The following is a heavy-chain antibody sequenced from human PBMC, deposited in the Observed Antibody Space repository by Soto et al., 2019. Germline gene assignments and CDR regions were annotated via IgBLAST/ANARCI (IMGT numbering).Heavy chain of an antibody. CDR2: IYPGDSDT. J-gene: IGHJ4*02. CDR3: ARHHSSGWYPNDY. V-gene: IGHV5-51*01. Sequence: GESLKISCKGSGYSFTSYWIGWVRQMPGKGLEWMGIIYPGDSDTRYSPSFQGQVTISADKSISTAYLQWSSLKAPDTAMYYCARHHSSGWYPNDYWRQLTLVTVSS. D-gene: IGHD6-19*01. CDR1: GYSFTSYW.